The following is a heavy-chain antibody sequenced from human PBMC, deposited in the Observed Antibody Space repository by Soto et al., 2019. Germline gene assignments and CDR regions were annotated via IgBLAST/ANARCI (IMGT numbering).Heavy chain of an antibody. CDR3: ARSLLSRAAAGTIASLGYYYGMDV. V-gene: IGHV1-69*06. CDR2: IIPIFGTA. D-gene: IGHD6-13*01. Sequence: ASVKVSCKASGGTFSSYAISWVRQAPGQGLEWMGGIIPIFGTANYAQKFQGRVTITADKSTSTAYMELSSLRSEDTAVYYCARSLLSRAAAGTIASLGYYYGMDVWGQGTTVTVSS. CDR1: GGTFSSYA. J-gene: IGHJ6*02.